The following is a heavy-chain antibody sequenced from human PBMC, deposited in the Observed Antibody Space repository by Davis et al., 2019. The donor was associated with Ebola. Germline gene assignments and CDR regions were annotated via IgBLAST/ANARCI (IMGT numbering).Heavy chain of an antibody. V-gene: IGHV1-58*01. CDR2: IVVGSGNT. CDR1: GFTFTSSA. Sequence: SVKVSCKASGFTFTSSAVQWVRQARGQRLEWIGWIVVGSGNTNYAQKFQERVTITRDMSTSTAYMELSSLRSEDTAVYYCARGSGDYSKYYYYYMDVWGKGTTVTVSS. D-gene: IGHD4-11*01. CDR3: ARGSGDYSKYYYYYMDV. J-gene: IGHJ6*03.